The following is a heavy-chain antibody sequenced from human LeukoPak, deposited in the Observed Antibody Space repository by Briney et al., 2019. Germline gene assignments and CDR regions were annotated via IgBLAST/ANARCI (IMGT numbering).Heavy chain of an antibody. V-gene: IGHV4-34*01. Sequence: SETLSLTCAVYGGSFSGYYWSWIRQPPGKGREWIGEINHSGSTNYNPSLKSRVTISVDTSKNQFSLKLSSVTAADTAVYYCARGRGTYYYDSSGYFYWGQGTLVTASS. J-gene: IGHJ4*02. CDR3: ARGRGTYYYDSSGYFY. CDR2: INHSGST. CDR1: GGSFSGYY. D-gene: IGHD3-22*01.